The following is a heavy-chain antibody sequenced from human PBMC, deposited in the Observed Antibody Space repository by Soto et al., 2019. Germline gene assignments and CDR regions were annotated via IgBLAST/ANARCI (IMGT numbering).Heavy chain of an antibody. Sequence: ASVKVSCKASGYTFTSYGISWVRQAPGQGLEWMGWISAYNGNTNYAQKLQGRVTMTTDTSTSTAYMELRSLRSDDTAVYYCARDSLSGYSYGHENWFDPWGQGTLVTVSS. CDR3: ARDSLSGYSYGHENWFDP. CDR1: GYTFTSYG. J-gene: IGHJ5*02. D-gene: IGHD5-18*01. V-gene: IGHV1-18*01. CDR2: ISAYNGNT.